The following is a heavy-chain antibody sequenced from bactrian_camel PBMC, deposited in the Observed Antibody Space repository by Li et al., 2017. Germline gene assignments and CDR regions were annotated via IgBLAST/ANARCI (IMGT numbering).Heavy chain of an antibody. D-gene: IGHD6*01. V-gene: IGHV3S53*01. CDR1: GYNRHC. J-gene: IGHJ4*01. Sequence: HVQLVESGGGSVQAGESLRLSCTMSGYNRHCMGWFRQTPGKEREGIAAFTSDGTPSYRPSVKGRFTISKDNAKNTLLLQMTNQKPEDTAMYYCAAGEYVAHGGRCTKPLHLGQGTQVTVS. CDR2: FTSDGTP.